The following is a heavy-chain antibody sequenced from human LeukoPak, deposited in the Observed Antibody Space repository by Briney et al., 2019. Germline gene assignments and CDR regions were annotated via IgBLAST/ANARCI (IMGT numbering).Heavy chain of an antibody. J-gene: IGHJ4*02. V-gene: IGHV3-7*05. CDR3: VRDYDFWSGYFDY. CDR1: GFTFSNYW. Sequence: QPGGSLRLSCTASGFTFSNYWMSWVRQAPGKGLEWVANIKSDGSEMYYVDSVKGRFSISRDDAKNSLYLQMNSLRAEDTAVYYCVRDYDFWSGYFDYWGQGTLVTVSP. CDR2: IKSDGSEM. D-gene: IGHD3-3*01.